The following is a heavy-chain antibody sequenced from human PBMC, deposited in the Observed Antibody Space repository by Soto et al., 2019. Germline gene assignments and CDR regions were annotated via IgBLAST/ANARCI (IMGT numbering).Heavy chain of an antibody. CDR3: AIDTSMVNPGLFDY. CDR1: GFTFSSYG. D-gene: IGHD5-18*01. Sequence: GGYLRRSCAASGFTFSSYGMHCVRQAPGKGLEWVAVIWYDGNYKNYADSVKGRFTISRDISKNTIYLQMNSLRAEDTAVYYCAIDTSMVNPGLFDYCGQGTLVIGSA. V-gene: IGHV3-33*01. CDR2: IWYDGNYK. J-gene: IGHJ4*02.